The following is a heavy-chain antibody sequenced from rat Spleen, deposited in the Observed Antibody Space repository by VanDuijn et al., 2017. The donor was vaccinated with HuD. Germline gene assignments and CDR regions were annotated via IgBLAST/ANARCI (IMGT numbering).Heavy chain of an antibody. CDR3: ARHALYYSSYAPFAY. CDR2: ISYDGSST. D-gene: IGHD1-2*01. CDR1: GFTFSDYY. J-gene: IGHJ3*01. V-gene: IGHV5-29*01. Sequence: EVQLVESDGGLVQPGRSLKLSCAASGFTFSDYYMAWVRQAPTKGLEWVATISYDGSSTYYRDSVKGRFTISRDNAKSTLYLQMDSLRSEDTATYYCARHALYYSSYAPFAYWGQGTLVTVSS.